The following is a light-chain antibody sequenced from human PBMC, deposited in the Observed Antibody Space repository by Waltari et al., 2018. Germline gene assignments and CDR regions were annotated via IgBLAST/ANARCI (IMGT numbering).Light chain of an antibody. CDR3: CSYGGSYYV. CDR1: SSAAGSYDY. CDR2: DVN. V-gene: IGLV2-11*01. J-gene: IGLJ1*01. Sequence: QSALTQPRSVSGSPGQSVTISCTGTSSAAGSYDYVSWYQQHPGKAPKVMIYDVNKRPSGVPDRFSGSKSGNTASLTISGLQAEDEAEYYCCSYGGSYYVLGTGTEVTVL.